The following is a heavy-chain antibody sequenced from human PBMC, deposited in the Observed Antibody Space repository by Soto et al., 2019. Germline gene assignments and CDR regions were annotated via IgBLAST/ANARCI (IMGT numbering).Heavy chain of an antibody. D-gene: IGHD3-10*01. CDR1: GGSISSSSYY. Sequence: PSETLSLTCTVSGGSISSSSYYWGWIRQPPGKGLEWIGSIYYSGSTYYNPSLKSRVTISVDTSKNQFSLKLSSVTAADTAVYYCARLWTPSYYCGSGSQSSGLWYYYFGMDVWGQGTTVT. CDR3: ARLWTPSYYCGSGSQSSGLWYYYFGMDV. J-gene: IGHJ6*02. V-gene: IGHV4-39*01. CDR2: IYYSGST.